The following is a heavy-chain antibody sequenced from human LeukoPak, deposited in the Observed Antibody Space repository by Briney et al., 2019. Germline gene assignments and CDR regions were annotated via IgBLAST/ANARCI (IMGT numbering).Heavy chain of an antibody. Sequence: PGGSLRLSCAASGFTFSSYAMSWVRQAPGKGLEWVSAISGCGGSTYYADSVKGRFTISRDNSKNTLYLQMNSLRAEDTAVYYCAARPGGDYYDSSGYYFDYWGQGTLVTVSS. CDR2: ISGCGGST. D-gene: IGHD3-22*01. CDR1: GFTFSSYA. V-gene: IGHV3-23*01. J-gene: IGHJ4*02. CDR3: AARPGGDYYDSSGYYFDY.